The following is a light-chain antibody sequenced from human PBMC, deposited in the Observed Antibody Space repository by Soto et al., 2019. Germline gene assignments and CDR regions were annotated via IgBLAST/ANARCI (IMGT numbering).Light chain of an antibody. Sequence: EIVLTQSPGTLSLSPGERATLSCRASQSVSSSYFAWYQQKPGQAPRLLIYGASSRATGIPDRFSGSGSGTDFPLTISRLEPEDLAVYYCQQYGSPPWTFGQGTKVEIK. CDR3: QQYGSPPWT. CDR1: QSVSSSY. V-gene: IGKV3-20*01. CDR2: GAS. J-gene: IGKJ1*01.